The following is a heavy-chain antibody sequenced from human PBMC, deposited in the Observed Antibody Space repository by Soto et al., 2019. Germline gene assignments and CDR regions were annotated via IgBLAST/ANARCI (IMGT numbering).Heavy chain of an antibody. J-gene: IGHJ6*02. D-gene: IGHD4-4*01. CDR3: AKDREDYSNYPYYYGMDV. Sequence: PGGSLRLSCASSVFTFSSYGMHCVRHSPGKWLEWVAVISYDGSNKYYADSVKGRFTISRDNSKNTLYLQMNSLRAEDTAVYYCAKDREDYSNYPYYYGMDVWGQGTTVTVSS. CDR1: VFTFSSYG. V-gene: IGHV3-30*18. CDR2: ISYDGSNK.